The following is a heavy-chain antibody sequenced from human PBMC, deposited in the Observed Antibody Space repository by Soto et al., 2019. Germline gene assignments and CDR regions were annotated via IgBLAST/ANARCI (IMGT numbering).Heavy chain of an antibody. CDR1: GGTFSSYA. V-gene: IGHV1-69*13. J-gene: IGHJ6*02. CDR2: IIPIFGTA. Sequence: SVKVSCKASGGTFSSYAISWVRQAPGQGLEWMGGIIPIFGTANYAQKFQGRVTITADESTSTAYMELSSLRSEDTAVYYCARGSGPCGGDCYPYYYYGMDVWGQGTTVTVYS. D-gene: IGHD2-21*02. CDR3: ARGSGPCGGDCYPYYYYGMDV.